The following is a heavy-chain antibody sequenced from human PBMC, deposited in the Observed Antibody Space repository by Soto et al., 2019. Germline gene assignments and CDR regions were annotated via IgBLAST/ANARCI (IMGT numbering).Heavy chain of an antibody. D-gene: IGHD6-6*01. CDR3: ARDSSSSAYYYGMDV. CDR1: GFTFSSYE. Sequence: QPGGSLRLSCAASGFTFSSYEMNWVRQAPGKGLEWVSYISSSGSTIYYADSVKGRFTISRDNAKNSLYLQMNSLRAEDTAVYYCARDSSSSAYYYGMDVWGQGTTVTVSS. CDR2: ISSSGSTI. J-gene: IGHJ6*02. V-gene: IGHV3-48*03.